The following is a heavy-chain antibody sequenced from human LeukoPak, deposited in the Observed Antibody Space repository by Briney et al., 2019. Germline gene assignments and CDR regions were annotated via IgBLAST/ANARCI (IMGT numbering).Heavy chain of an antibody. CDR3: ANYGSGSYSNWFDP. V-gene: IGHV4-59*01. J-gene: IGHJ5*02. CDR1: GGSISPYY. Sequence: SETLSLTCTVSGGSISPYYWSWIRQPPGKGLEWIGYIYYIGSTNYNPSLKSRVTISVDTSKSQSSLKLTSVTAADTAVYYCANYGSGSYSNWFDPWGQGTLVTVSS. D-gene: IGHD3-10*01. CDR2: IYYIGST.